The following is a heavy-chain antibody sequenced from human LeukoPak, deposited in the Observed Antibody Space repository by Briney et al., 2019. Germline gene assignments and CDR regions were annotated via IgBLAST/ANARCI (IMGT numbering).Heavy chain of an antibody. V-gene: IGHV6-1*01. Sequence: SQTLSLTCVISGDXVSSNSAAWNWIRQSPSRGLEWLGRTYYRSKWYNGYSVSVKSRITINPDTSKNQFSLQLNSVTPDDTAVYYCARMVGDAPDYWGQGTVVTVSS. CDR1: GDXVSSNSAA. CDR3: ARMVGDAPDY. CDR2: TYYRSKWYN. J-gene: IGHJ4*02. D-gene: IGHD2-15*01.